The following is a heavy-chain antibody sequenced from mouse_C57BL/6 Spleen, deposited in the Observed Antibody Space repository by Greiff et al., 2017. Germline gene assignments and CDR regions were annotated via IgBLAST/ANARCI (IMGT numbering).Heavy chain of an antibody. Sequence: DVQLQESGGDLVKPGGSLKLSCAASGFTFSSYGMSWVRQTPDKRLEWVATISSGGSYTYYPDSVKGRFTISRDNAKNTLYLQMSSLKSEDTAMYYCARPNYYGSSYGYFDYWGKGTTLTVSS. CDR2: ISSGGSYT. J-gene: IGHJ2*01. CDR3: ARPNYYGSSYGYFDY. CDR1: GFTFSSYG. V-gene: IGHV5-6*01. D-gene: IGHD1-1*01.